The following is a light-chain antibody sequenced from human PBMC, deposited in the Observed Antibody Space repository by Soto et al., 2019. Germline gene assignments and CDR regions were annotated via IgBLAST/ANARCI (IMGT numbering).Light chain of an antibody. V-gene: IGLV2-14*01. Sequence: QSALTQPASVSGSPGQSITISCTGASGDIGNYDYVSWYQHLPGKAPKLLIFDVTHRPSGVSDRFSGSKSGNTASLTISGVRPEDEADYYCCSYTDIALDVVFGGGTQLTVL. J-gene: IGLJ2*01. CDR2: DVT. CDR1: SGDIGNYDY. CDR3: CSYTDIALDVV.